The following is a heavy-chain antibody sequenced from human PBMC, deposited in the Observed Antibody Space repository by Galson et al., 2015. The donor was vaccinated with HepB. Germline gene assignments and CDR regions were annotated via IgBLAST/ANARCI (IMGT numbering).Heavy chain of an antibody. CDR1: GFSLSTSGMR. CDR3: ARMGLFNWYFDL. Sequence: PALVKPTQTLTLTCTFSGFSLSTSGMRVSWIRQPPGKALEWLARIDWDDDKFYSTSLKTRLTISKDTSKNQVVLTMTNMDPVDTATYYCARMGLFNWYFDLWGRGTLVTVSS. V-gene: IGHV2-70*04. CDR2: IDWDDDK. J-gene: IGHJ2*01.